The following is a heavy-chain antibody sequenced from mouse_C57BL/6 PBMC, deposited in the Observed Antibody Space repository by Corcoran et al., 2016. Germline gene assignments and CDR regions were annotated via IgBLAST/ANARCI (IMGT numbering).Heavy chain of an antibody. CDR3: AIPFYEWAMDY. CDR1: GYTFTDYY. V-gene: IGHV1-26*01. J-gene: IGHJ4*01. D-gene: IGHD2-3*01. CDR2: INPNNGGT. Sequence: EVQLQQSGPELVKPGASVKISCKASGYTFTDYYMNWVKQSHGKSLEWIGDINPNNGGTSYNQKFKGKATLTVDKSSSTAYMELRSLTSEDSAVYYCAIPFYEWAMDYWGQGTSVTVSS.